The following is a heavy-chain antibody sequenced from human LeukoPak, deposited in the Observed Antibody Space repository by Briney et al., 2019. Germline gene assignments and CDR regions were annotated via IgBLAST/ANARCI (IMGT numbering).Heavy chain of an antibody. CDR2: ISSSGSTI. Sequence: PGRSLRLSCAASGFTFSRYGMHWVRQAPGKGLEWVSYISSSGSTIYYADSVKGRFTISRDNAKNSLSLQMNSLRAEDTAVYYCASRTYYYYGMDVWGQGTTVTVSS. CDR1: GFTFSRYG. J-gene: IGHJ6*02. CDR3: ASRTYYYYGMDV. V-gene: IGHV3-48*03.